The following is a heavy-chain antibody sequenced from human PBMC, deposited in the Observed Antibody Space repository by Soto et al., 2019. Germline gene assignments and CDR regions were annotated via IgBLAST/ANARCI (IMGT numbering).Heavy chain of an antibody. CDR1: GYSFAGYW. V-gene: IGHV5-10-1*01. Sequence: PGESLKISCKGSGYSFAGYWITWVRQMPGKGLEWMGRIDPSDSQTYYSPSFRGHVTISAAKSITTVFLQWSSLRASDTGLYFCASFDSGGYPRGAFDIWGQGTTVTVSS. CDR2: IDPSDSQT. CDR3: ASFDSGGYPRGAFDI. D-gene: IGHD1-26*01. J-gene: IGHJ3*02.